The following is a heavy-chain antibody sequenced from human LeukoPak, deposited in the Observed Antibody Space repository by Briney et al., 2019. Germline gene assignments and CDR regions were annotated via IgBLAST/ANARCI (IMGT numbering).Heavy chain of an antibody. D-gene: IGHD3-16*02. CDR2: ISTYNGKT. J-gene: IGHJ4*02. Sequence: ASVKVCCKAAGYTFTSYGISWVRQAPGQGVEWMGWISTYNGKTNYAQKLQGRVTMTTDTSTSKTYMELRSLRPDHTAVYYCARHTPPPPPIYDYVWGSYRLTAVNYFDYWGQGALVTVSS. CDR3: ARHTPPPPPIYDYVWGSYRLTAVNYFDY. V-gene: IGHV1-18*01. CDR1: GYTFTSYG.